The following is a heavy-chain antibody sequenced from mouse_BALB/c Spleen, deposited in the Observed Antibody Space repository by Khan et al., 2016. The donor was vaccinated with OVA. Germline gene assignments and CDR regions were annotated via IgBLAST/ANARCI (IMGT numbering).Heavy chain of an antibody. CDR3: ARRGLRWDLDY. D-gene: IGHD1-1*01. CDR1: GYTFINYW. Sequence: QIQLVQSGAELAKPGASVKMSCKASGYTFINYWILWVKQRPGQGLEWIGYINPSTGYTEYNQNFKDKATLTVDKSSSTAYMQLSSLTSEDSAVYYCARRGLRWDLDYWGQGTTLTVSS. J-gene: IGHJ2*01. CDR2: INPSTGYT. V-gene: IGHV1-7*01.